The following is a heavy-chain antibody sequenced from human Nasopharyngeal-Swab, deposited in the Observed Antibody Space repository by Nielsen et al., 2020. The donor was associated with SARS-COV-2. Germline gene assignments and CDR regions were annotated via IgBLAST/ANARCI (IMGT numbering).Heavy chain of an antibody. CDR3: ATSYLTVRNFDY. J-gene: IGHJ4*02. CDR2: INSYGNYI. D-gene: IGHD4-17*01. CDR1: GFTFSSYI. V-gene: IGHV3-21*04. Sequence: GGSLRLSCATSGFTFSSYIMNWVRQAPGKGLEWVSSINSYGNYIDYADSVKGRFTISRDNAKNTLYLQMNSLRAEDTAVYYCATSYLTVRNFDYWGQGTLVTVSS.